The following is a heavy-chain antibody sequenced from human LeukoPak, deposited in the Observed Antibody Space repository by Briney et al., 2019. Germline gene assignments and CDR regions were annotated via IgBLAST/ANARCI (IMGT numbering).Heavy chain of an antibody. D-gene: IGHD3-3*01. CDR1: GYSFTSYW. V-gene: IGHV5-51*01. Sequence: GESLKISCKGSGYSFTSYWIGWVRQMPGKGLEWMGIIYPGDSDTRYSPSFQGQVTISADKSISTAYLQWSSLKASDTAMYYCASPYYDFWSGYHAFDNWGQGTMVTVSS. J-gene: IGHJ3*02. CDR2: IYPGDSDT. CDR3: ASPYYDFWSGYHAFDN.